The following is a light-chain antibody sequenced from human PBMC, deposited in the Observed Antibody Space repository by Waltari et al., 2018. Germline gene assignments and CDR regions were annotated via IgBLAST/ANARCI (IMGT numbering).Light chain of an antibody. J-gene: IGKJ2*01. CDR2: GAS. CDR1: HSVSSR. CDR3: QQYDGWPPTYT. V-gene: IGKV3-15*01. Sequence: ILLTQSPATLSVSPGERATLSCRASHSVSSRFSWYQQKPGQPPRHLVYGASTRSTGVPCRFTASGSGTEYSLTISSLQPEDSAVYYCQQYDGWPPTYTFGQGSNLEIK.